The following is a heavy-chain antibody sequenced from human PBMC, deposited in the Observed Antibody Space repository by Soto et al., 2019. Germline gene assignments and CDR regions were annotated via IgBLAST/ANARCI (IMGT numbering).Heavy chain of an antibody. Sequence: VQLEQSGPEVKKPGSSVNVSCKASGVTFSTSALSWVRQAPGQGLEWMGGIMPVFPTPDYAQKFQGRVTITADESTSTAYMELGGLTADDTAVYYCARDKDRLQLGGNYYYILDVWGQGTAVTVSS. D-gene: IGHD5-12*01. J-gene: IGHJ6*02. CDR3: ARDKDRLQLGGNYYYILDV. V-gene: IGHV1-69*12. CDR1: GVTFSTSA. CDR2: IMPVFPTP.